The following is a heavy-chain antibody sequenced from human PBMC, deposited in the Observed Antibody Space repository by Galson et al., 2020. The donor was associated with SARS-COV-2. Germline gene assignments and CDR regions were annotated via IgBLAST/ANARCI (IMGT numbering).Heavy chain of an antibody. V-gene: IGHV3-21*01. CDR2: ISSSSSYI. Sequence: GGSLRLSCAASGFTFSSYSMNWVRQAPGKGLEWVSSISSSSSYIYYADSVKGRFTISRDNAKNSLYLQMNSLRAEDTAVYYFARDWLYCSSTSCYDDYYGVDVWGQGTTVTVSS. CDR1: GFTFSSYS. CDR3: ARDWLYCSSTSCYDDYYGVDV. D-gene: IGHD2-2*01. J-gene: IGHJ6*02.